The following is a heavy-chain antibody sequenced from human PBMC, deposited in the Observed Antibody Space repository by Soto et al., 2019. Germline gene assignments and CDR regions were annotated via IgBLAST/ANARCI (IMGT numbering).Heavy chain of an antibody. V-gene: IGHV4-30-2*01. Sequence: QLQLQESGSGLVKPSQTLSLTCAISGGSISSGGYSWSWIRQPPGKGLEWIGYIYWSGSTYSNPSLKSRVTISVDRSKNQFSLKLSSVTAADTAVYYCAGSGDYHNSGTDVWGQGTTVTVSS. CDR1: GGSISSGGYS. CDR2: IYWSGST. D-gene: IGHD3-22*01. CDR3: AGSGDYHNSGTDV. J-gene: IGHJ6*02.